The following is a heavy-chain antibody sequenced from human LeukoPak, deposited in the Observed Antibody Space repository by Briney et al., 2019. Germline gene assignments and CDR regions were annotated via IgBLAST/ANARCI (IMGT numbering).Heavy chain of an antibody. D-gene: IGHD6-13*01. CDR2: INHSGST. V-gene: IGHV4-34*01. Sequence: KPSETLSLTCAVYGGSFSGYYWSWIRQPPGKGLEWIGEINHSGSTNYNPSLKSRVTISVDTSKNQFSLKLSSVTAADTAVYYCAKNGRYYSSSRRYRGAYYFDYWGQGTLVTVSS. CDR3: AKNGRYYSSSRRYRGAYYFDY. J-gene: IGHJ4*02. CDR1: GGSFSGYY.